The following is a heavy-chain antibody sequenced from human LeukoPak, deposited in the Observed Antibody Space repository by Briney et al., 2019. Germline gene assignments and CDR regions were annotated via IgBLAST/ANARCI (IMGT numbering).Heavy chain of an antibody. V-gene: IGHV3-30-3*01. CDR2: ISYDGSNK. CDR1: GFTFSSYN. J-gene: IGHJ3*02. D-gene: IGHD5-18*01. CDR3: GRDTVGYGGAFDI. Sequence: GGSLRLSCVASGFTFSSYNMHWVRQAPGKGLEWVAVISYDGSNKYYADSVKGRSTITRDNSKNTLYLQVNSLRPEDTAVYYCGRDTVGYGGAFDIWGQGTMVTVSS.